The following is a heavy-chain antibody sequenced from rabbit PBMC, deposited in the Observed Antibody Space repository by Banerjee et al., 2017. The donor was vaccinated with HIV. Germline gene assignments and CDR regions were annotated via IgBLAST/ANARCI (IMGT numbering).Heavy chain of an antibody. CDR1: GFSFSSSYY. CDR3: RNDPYYAGGDARYHYITQSDQ. Sequence: QTLEESGGDLVKPGEYLTLTCTASGFSFSSSYYMCWVCQAPGKGLECIGRNYTGSGSSNYVPWAKARFHTSKTLSTPMTLQMTSQRDSHSLYYFCRNDPYYAGGDARYHYITQSDQWGQDSL. CDR2: NYTGSGSS. J-gene: IGHJ3*01. V-gene: IGHV1S40*01. D-gene: IGHD1-1*01.